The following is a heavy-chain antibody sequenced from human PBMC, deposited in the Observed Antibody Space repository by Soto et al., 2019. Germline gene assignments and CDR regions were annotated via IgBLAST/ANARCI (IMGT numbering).Heavy chain of an antibody. CDR2: TYYRSKWYN. J-gene: IGHJ3*02. Sequence: SQTLSLTCVISGDSVSSNSAAWNWIRQSPSRGLEWLGRTYYRSKWYNDYAVSVKSRITINPDTSKNQFSLQLNSVTPEDTAVHYCARVDWPGIAVDGVGAFSISGQGTMGPVS. D-gene: IGHD6-19*01. V-gene: IGHV6-1*01. CDR1: GDSVSSNSAA. CDR3: ARVDWPGIAVDGVGAFSI.